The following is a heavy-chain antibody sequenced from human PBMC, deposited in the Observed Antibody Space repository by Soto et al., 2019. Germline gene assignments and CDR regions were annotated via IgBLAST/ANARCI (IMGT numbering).Heavy chain of an antibody. Sequence: EVQLVESGGGLVQPGGSLRLSCAASGFTFSSYWTSWVRQAPGKGLEWVANIKQDGSEKYYVDSVKGRFTISRDNAKNSLYLQMNSLRAEDTAVYYCARVGWSSSWLIAFDYWGQGTLVTVSS. CDR2: IKQDGSEK. CDR3: ARVGWSSSWLIAFDY. J-gene: IGHJ4*02. V-gene: IGHV3-7*01. D-gene: IGHD6-13*01. CDR1: GFTFSSYW.